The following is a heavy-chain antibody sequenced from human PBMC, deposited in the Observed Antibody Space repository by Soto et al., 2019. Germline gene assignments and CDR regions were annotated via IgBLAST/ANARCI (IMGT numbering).Heavy chain of an antibody. CDR2: ISWDGSNT. J-gene: IGHJ6*02. CDR1: GFTFDDYA. CDR3: AKAQRGRKHPFFGQARPYDPYSAMDI. D-gene: IGHD3-3*01. V-gene: IGHV3-43D*04. Sequence: EVQLVESGGVVVQPGGSLRLSCAASGFTFDDYAMHWVRQAPGKGLEWVSLISWDGSNTYYADSVKGRFNISRDNSKNSLYLQMNSLRPEDTALYYCAKAQRGRKHPFFGQARPYDPYSAMDIWGQGTTVTVSS.